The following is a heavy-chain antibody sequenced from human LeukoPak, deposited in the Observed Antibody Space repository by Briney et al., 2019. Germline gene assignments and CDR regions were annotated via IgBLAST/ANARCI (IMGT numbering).Heavy chain of an antibody. CDR2: ISYDGSNK. D-gene: IGHD3-22*01. CDR3: AKLSQYYESSAYMDY. Sequence: GGSLRLSCAASGFTFSSYAMHWVRQAPGKGLEWVAVISYDGSNKYYADSVKGRFTISRDNSKNTLYLQMNSLTVEDTALYYCAKLSQYYESSAYMDYWGQGTLVSVSS. J-gene: IGHJ4*02. V-gene: IGHV3-30-3*02. CDR1: GFTFSSYA.